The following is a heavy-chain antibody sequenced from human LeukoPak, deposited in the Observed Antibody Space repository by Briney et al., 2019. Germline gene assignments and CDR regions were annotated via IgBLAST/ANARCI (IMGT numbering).Heavy chain of an antibody. CDR2: INPNSGVT. CDR3: ARSDAGTIDQ. J-gene: IGHJ4*02. CDR1: GYTFTDYY. V-gene: IGHV1-2*02. D-gene: IGHD6-13*01. Sequence: ASMKVSCKASGYTFTDYYMHWVRQAPGQGLEWMGWINPNSGVTNYAQNFQGSFTMARDTPISTAYMELSSLRSGDTAVYYCARSDAGTIDQWGQGTLVTVSS.